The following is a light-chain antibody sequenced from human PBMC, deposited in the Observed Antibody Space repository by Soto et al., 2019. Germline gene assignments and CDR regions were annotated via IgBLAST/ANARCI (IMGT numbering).Light chain of an antibody. Sequence: EIVLTQSPGTLSLSPGERATLSYRASQSISVTYLAWYQQKPGRAPRILIYGASNRATGIPDRFSGSGSGTDFTLTISRLEPEDFAVYYCQHYGISPPWTFGQGTKVEIK. CDR2: GAS. CDR3: QHYGISPPWT. V-gene: IGKV3-20*01. CDR1: QSISVTY. J-gene: IGKJ1*01.